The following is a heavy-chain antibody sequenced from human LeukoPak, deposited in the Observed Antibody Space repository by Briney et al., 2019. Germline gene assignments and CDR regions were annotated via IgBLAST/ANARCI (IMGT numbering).Heavy chain of an antibody. Sequence: GASVKVSCKASGYTFTGYYMHWVRQAPGQGLEWMGGIIPIFGTANYAQKFQGRVTITADESTSTAYMELSSLRSEDTAVYYCARGGIPFGVVIPGYYYYGMDVWGQGTTVTVSS. CDR1: GYTFTGYY. CDR2: IIPIFGTA. D-gene: IGHD3-3*01. V-gene: IGHV1-69*13. J-gene: IGHJ6*02. CDR3: ARGGIPFGVVIPGYYYYGMDV.